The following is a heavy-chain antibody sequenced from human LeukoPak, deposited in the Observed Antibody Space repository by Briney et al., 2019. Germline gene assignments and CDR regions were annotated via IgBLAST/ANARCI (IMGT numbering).Heavy chain of an antibody. V-gene: IGHV4-59*01. Sequence: SETLSLTCTVSGASIGHYYWSWIRQPPGKGLEWIGNLYHSGSPNYNPSLKSRVTISIDTAKNQFSLRLRSVTAADTAVYYCATLTGTTYPYYFDFWGQATLVTVSS. CDR1: GASIGHYY. CDR2: LYHSGSP. D-gene: IGHD1-20*01. CDR3: ATLTGTTYPYYFDF. J-gene: IGHJ4*02.